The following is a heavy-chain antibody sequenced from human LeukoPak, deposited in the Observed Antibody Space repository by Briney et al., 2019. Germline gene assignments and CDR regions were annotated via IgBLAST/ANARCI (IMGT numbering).Heavy chain of an antibody. CDR3: ARGGDAHKGGNY. D-gene: IGHD5-24*01. Sequence: SETLSLTCAVYGRSFSGHYWSWTRQPPGKGLEWIGEIHPSGSTSYNPSLKSRVTISVDTSKNQLSLKLSSVTAADTAVYFCARGGDAHKGGNYWGQGTLVTVSS. CDR2: IHPSGST. V-gene: IGHV4-34*01. CDR1: GRSFSGHY. J-gene: IGHJ4*02.